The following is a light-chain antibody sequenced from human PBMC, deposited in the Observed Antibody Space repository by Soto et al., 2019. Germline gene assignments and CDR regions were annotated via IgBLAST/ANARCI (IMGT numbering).Light chain of an antibody. Sequence: QSALTQPASVSGSSGQSITISCTGTSSDVGAYNCVSWYQQHPGKAPKLMIYDVSIRPSGVSNRFSGSKSGNTASLTISGLQAEDEADFYCTSYTRSNTYVFGTGTQLTVL. CDR3: TSYTRSNTYV. V-gene: IGLV2-14*01. CDR2: DVS. J-gene: IGLJ1*01. CDR1: SSDVGAYNC.